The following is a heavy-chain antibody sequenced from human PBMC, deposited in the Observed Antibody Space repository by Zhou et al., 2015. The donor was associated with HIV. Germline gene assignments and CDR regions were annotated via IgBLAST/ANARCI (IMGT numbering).Heavy chain of an antibody. CDR2: IIPIFGTA. CDR1: GGTFSSYA. V-gene: IGHV1-69*01. Sequence: QVQLVQSGAEVKKPGSSVKVSCKASGGTFSSYAISWVRQAPGQGLEWMGGIIPIFGTANYAQKFQGRVTITADESTSTAYMELSSLRSEDTAVYYCARDQDCSGGSCYNRGWFDPWGQGTLVTVSS. J-gene: IGHJ5*02. D-gene: IGHD2-15*01. CDR3: ARDQDCSGGSCYNRGWFDP.